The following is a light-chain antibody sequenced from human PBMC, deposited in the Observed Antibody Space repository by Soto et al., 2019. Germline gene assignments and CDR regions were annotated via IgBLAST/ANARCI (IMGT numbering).Light chain of an antibody. CDR1: SSDVGGYNY. V-gene: IGLV2-14*01. Sequence: QSALTQPASVSGSPGQSITISCTGNSSDVGGYNYVSWYQQHPGKAPKLMIYDVSNRPSGVSNRFSGSKSGNTASLTIFGLQAEDEADYYCSSYTSSSTPYVFGTGTKVTVL. CDR3: SSYTSSSTPYV. CDR2: DVS. J-gene: IGLJ1*01.